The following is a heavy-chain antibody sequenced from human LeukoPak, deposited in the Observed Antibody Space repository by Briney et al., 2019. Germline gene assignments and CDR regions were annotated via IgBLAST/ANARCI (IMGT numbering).Heavy chain of an antibody. Sequence: GGSLRLSCAASGFTFSSYAMSWVRQAPGKGLEWVSSISDGGGSTYYADSAKGRFTISRDNSKNTLYLQMNSLRAEDTAIYYCATYRQVLLPFESWGQGTLVTVSS. V-gene: IGHV3-23*01. CDR3: ATYRQVLLPFES. CDR1: GFTFSSYA. CDR2: ISDGGGST. J-gene: IGHJ4*02. D-gene: IGHD2-8*02.